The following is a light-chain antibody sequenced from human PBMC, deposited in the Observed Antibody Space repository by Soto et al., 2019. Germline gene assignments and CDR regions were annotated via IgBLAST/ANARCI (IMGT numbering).Light chain of an antibody. J-gene: IGKJ2*01. Sequence: MTQSPSSLSASTGDRVTITCRASQGISSYLAWYQQKPGKAPKLLIYAASTLQSGVPSRFSGSGSGTDFTLTISCLQSEDFATYYCQQYYSYTTFGQGTKVDIK. V-gene: IGKV1-8*01. CDR3: QQYYSYTT. CDR1: QGISSY. CDR2: AAS.